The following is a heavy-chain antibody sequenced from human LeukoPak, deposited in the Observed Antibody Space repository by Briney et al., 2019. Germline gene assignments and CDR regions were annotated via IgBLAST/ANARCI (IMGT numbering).Heavy chain of an antibody. CDR3: ASAKHPSYFDY. J-gene: IGHJ4*02. CDR1: GFTFSDYY. CDR2: ISSSGSTI. V-gene: IGHV3-11*01. Sequence: GGSLRLSCAASGFTFSDYYMGWIRQAPGKGLEWVSYISSSGSTIYYADSVKGRFTISRDNAKNSLYLQMNSLRAEDTAVYYCASAKHPSYFDYWGQGTLVTVSS. D-gene: IGHD4/OR15-4a*01.